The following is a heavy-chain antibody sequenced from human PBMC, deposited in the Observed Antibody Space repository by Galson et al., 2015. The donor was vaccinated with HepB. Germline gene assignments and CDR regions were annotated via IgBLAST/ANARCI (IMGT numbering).Heavy chain of an antibody. Sequence: ETLSLTCTASTGSISSSSYYWGWIRQPPGKGLEWIGSMDSSGSTYYNPSLKSRVTISVDTSKNQFSLELSSVTAADTAVYYCARLPPGRAAGGSSTNYYYYYMDVWGKGTTVTVSS. D-gene: IGHD6-13*01. CDR1: TGSISSSSYY. J-gene: IGHJ6*03. V-gene: IGHV4-39*01. CDR3: ARLPPGRAAGGSSTNYYYYYMDV. CDR2: MDSSGST.